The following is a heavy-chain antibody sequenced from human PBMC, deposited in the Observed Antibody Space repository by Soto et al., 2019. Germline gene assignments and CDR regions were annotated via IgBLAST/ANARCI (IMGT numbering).Heavy chain of an antibody. V-gene: IGHV1-69*06. Sequence: QVQLVQSGAEVKNPGSSVRVSCKTSGFTFNVYGIHWVRQAPGQGLEWMGGLIPIYDEPNYAQKFQGRVTITADKSTATVYLDLNSLRSEDTAVYFCARVRDPHLDHYGLDVWGQGTTVTDSS. CDR2: LIPIYDEP. CDR3: ARVRDPHLDHYGLDV. J-gene: IGHJ6*02. CDR1: GFTFNVYG.